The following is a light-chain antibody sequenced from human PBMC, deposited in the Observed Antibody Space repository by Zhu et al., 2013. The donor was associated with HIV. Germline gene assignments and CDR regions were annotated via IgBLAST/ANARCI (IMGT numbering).Light chain of an antibody. V-gene: IGKV3-15*01. J-gene: IGKJ1*01. CDR1: QSVSSN. Sequence: EIVMTQSPATLSVSPGERATLSCRASQSVSSNLAWYQQKPGQAPRLLIYGASTRATGIPARFSGSGSGTEFTLTISSLQSEDFAVYYCQQFGVFGQGTKVEIK. CDR3: QQFGV. CDR2: GAS.